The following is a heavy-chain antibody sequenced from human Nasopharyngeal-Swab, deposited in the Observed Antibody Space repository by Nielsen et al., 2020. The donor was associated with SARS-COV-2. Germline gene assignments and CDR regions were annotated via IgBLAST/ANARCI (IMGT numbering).Heavy chain of an antibody. CDR2: ISGSGGST. D-gene: IGHD5/OR15-5a*01. CDR3: AKLGLFAGYDYSVAY. J-gene: IGHJ4*02. Sequence: GESLKISCTASGFTFDHYAMSWVRQAPGKGLEWVSGISGSGGSTYYADSVKGQFTISKDNSRNTVYLQMNSLRAEDTAVYYCAKLGLFAGYDYSVAYWGQGTLVTVSS. CDR1: GFTFDHYA. V-gene: IGHV3-23*01.